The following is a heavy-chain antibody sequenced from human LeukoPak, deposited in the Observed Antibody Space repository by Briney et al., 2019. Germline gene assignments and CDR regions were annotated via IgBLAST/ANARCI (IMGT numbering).Heavy chain of an antibody. CDR1: GFTFSRYS. Sequence: SGGSLRLSCAASGFTFSRYSMNWVRQAPGKGLEWVSYISSSSSIIYYADSVKGRFTISRDNAKNSLYLQMNSLRAEDTAVYYCARSWRGDPFDYWGQGTLVTVSS. CDR3: ARSWRGDPFDY. V-gene: IGHV3-48*04. J-gene: IGHJ4*02. CDR2: ISSSSSII. D-gene: IGHD3-3*01.